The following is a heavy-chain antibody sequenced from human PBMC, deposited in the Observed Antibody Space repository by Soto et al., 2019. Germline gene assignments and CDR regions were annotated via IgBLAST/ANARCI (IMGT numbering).Heavy chain of an antibody. CDR2: IRSKAYGGTT. V-gene: IGHV3-49*03. D-gene: IGHD6-6*01. J-gene: IGHJ3*02. CDR3: TRDNPHSSSGHDAFDI. Sequence: GGSLRLSCTASGFTFGDYAMSWFRQAPGKGLEWVGFIRSKAYGGTTEYAASVKGRFTISRDDSKSIAYLQMNSLKTEDTAVYYCTRDNPHSSSGHDAFDIWGQGTMVTVSS. CDR1: GFTFGDYA.